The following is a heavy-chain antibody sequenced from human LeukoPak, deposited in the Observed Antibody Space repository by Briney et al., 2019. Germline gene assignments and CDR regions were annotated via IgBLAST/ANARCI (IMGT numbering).Heavy chain of an antibody. D-gene: IGHD2-15*01. CDR1: GGSISSSSYY. Sequence: PSGTLSLTCTVSGGSISSSSYYWGWIRQPPGKGLEWIGSIYYSGSTYYNPSLKSRVTISVDTSKNQFSLKLSSVTAADTAVYYCARHSARHCSGGSCNFDYWGQGTLVTVSS. V-gene: IGHV4-39*01. J-gene: IGHJ4*02. CDR2: IYYSGST. CDR3: ARHSARHCSGGSCNFDY.